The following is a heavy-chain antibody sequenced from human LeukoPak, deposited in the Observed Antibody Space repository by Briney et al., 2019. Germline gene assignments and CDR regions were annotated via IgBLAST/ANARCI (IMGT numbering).Heavy chain of an antibody. CDR3: ARRRDLYSGSYYPFDY. CDR2: IYPGDSDA. J-gene: IGHJ4*02. V-gene: IGHV5-51*01. CDR1: GYSFTNYW. D-gene: IGHD1-26*01. Sequence: GGSLKISCKGSGYSFTNYWIGWVRHMPGKGLKWMGIIYPGDSDARYSPSFQGQVTISADNSISTAYLQWSSLKASDTAMYYCARRRDLYSGSYYPFDYWGQGTLVTVSS.